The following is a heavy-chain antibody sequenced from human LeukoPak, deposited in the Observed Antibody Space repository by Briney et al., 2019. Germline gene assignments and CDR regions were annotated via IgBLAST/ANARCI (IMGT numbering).Heavy chain of an antibody. CDR2: IYYSGST. V-gene: IGHV4-59*01. D-gene: IGHD6-13*01. J-gene: IGHJ4*02. CDR3: ARMSHPGIAAAGALFDY. CDR1: GGSISGYF. Sequence: SETLSLTCTVSGGSISGYFWSWIRQPPGKGLEWIGYIYYSGSTNYNPSLKSRVTISVDTSKNQFSLKLSSVTAADTAVYYCARMSHPGIAAAGALFDYWGQGTLVTVSS.